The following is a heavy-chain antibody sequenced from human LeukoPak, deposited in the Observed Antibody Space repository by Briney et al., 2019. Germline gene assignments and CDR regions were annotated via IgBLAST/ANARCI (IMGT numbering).Heavy chain of an antibody. D-gene: IGHD3-3*01. CDR2: MNPNSGNT. CDR1: GYTFTSYD. V-gene: IGHV1-8*03. CDR3: ARMNYDFWSGTSHYYMDV. Sequence: GASVKVSCKASGYTFTSYDINWVRQATGQGLEWKGWMNPNSGNTGYAQKFQGRVTITRNTSISTAYMELSSLRSEDTAVYYCARMNYDFWSGTSHYYMDVWGKGTTVTVSS. J-gene: IGHJ6*03.